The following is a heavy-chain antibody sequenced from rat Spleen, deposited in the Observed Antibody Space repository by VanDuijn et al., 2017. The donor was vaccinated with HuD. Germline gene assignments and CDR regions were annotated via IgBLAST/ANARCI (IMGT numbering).Heavy chain of an antibody. D-gene: IGHD1-9*01. CDR1: GFTFSNYY. CDR2: ISTAGGNT. Sequence: EVQLVESGGGLVQPRRSLKLSCAASGFTFSNYYMAWVRQAPTQGLEWVASISTAGGNTYYRDSVKGRFTISRDNAKSTLYLQMDSLRSEDTATYYCARLAMGITDYFDYWGQGVMVTVSS. J-gene: IGHJ2*01. V-gene: IGHV5-25*01. CDR3: ARLAMGITDYFDY.